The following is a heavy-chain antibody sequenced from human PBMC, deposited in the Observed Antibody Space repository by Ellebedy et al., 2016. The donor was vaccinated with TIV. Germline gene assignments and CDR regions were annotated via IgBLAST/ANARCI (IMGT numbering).Heavy chain of an antibody. CDR3: ARGGVKGSSWYMRAFDY. CDR1: GGSISSHNW. V-gene: IGHV4-4*02. D-gene: IGHD6-13*01. Sequence: GSLRLSXAVSGGSISSHNWWSWVRQPPGKGLEWIGEVYHSGSTNYNPSLKSRVTISVDNSKNQFSLNLTSVTAADTAVYYCARGGVKGSSWYMRAFDYWGQGTLVTVSS. J-gene: IGHJ4*02. CDR2: VYHSGST.